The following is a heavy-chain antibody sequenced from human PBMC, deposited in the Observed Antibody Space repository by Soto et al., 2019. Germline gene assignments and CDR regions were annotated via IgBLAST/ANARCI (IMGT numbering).Heavy chain of an antibody. CDR1: GDSLSSGGHY. CDR2: IYDSVNT. Sequence: SETLSLTCTVSGDSLSSGGHYWSWIRQHPGKGLEWIGHIYDSVNTYYSPSLRSLATISADMSKNQFSLNLRSVTAADTAVYYCARVDHRGYFAILTDYWGQGTMVTVS. J-gene: IGHJ4*02. CDR3: ARVDHRGYFAILTDY. V-gene: IGHV4-31*01. D-gene: IGHD3-9*01.